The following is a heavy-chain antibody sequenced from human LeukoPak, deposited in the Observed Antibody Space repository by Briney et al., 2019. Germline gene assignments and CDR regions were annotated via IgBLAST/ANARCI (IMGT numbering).Heavy chain of an antibody. V-gene: IGHV3-21*01. Sequence: GGSLRLSCADSGFTFSSYSMNWVRQAPGKGLEEGSSISSSSSYIYYADSVKGRFTISRDNANNSLYLQMNSLRAENTAVYYWARGGTELGIDAFDIWGQGTMVTVSS. CDR2: ISSSSSYI. CDR3: ARGGTELGIDAFDI. D-gene: IGHD7-27*01. CDR1: GFTFSSYS. J-gene: IGHJ3*02.